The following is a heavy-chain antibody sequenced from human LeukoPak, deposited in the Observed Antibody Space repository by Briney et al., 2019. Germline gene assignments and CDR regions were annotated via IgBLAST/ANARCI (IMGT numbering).Heavy chain of an antibody. Sequence: ASVKLPFQASGYPFTRYYMHWGRQAPGQGLEWMGWINPNTGGTNYAQNFQGRVTMTRDTSISTAYLDLSGLTSDDTAMYYCARDRYCSSTSCFIGRFDPWGQGTLVTVSS. V-gene: IGHV1-2*02. CDR3: ARDRYCSSTSCFIGRFDP. CDR2: INPNTGGT. CDR1: GYPFTRYY. J-gene: IGHJ5*02. D-gene: IGHD2-2*01.